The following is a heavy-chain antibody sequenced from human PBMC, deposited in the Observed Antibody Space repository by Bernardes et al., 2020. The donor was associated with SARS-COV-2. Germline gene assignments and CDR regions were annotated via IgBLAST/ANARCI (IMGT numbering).Heavy chain of an antibody. CDR2: IIPILGIA. CDR3: AREAGWDDYFDY. V-gene: IGHV1-69*04. J-gene: IGHJ4*02. CDR1: GGTFSSYA. Sequence: SVKVSCKASGGTFSSYAISWVRQAPGQGLEWMGRIIPILGIANYAQKFQGRVTITADKSTSTAYMELSSLRSEDTAVYYCAREAGWDDYFDYWGQGTLVTVSS. D-gene: IGHD6-19*01.